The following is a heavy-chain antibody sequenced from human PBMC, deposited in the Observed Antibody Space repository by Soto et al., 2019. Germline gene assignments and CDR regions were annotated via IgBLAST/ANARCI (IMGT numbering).Heavy chain of an antibody. D-gene: IGHD3-22*01. CDR2: ISAYNGNT. V-gene: IGHV1-18*01. J-gene: IGHJ4*02. Sequence: QVKFVQSGTEVKQPGASMKVSCKASGYSFATSGISWVRQAPGQGLEWMGWISAYNGNTNYDQKLQDRVTMTTDTSTTTAYLELRNLSSDDTAVYYCARAGQYYDSSGYANWGPGTLVTVSS. CDR3: ARAGQYYDSSGYAN. CDR1: GYSFATSG.